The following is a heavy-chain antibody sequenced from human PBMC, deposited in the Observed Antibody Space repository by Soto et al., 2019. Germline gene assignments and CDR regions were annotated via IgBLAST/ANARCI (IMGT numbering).Heavy chain of an antibody. V-gene: IGHV5-10-1*01. Sequence: PGESLKISCDASGYTFTKYYVTWVRQMPGKGLERMGKIDPSDSYTTYSPSFQGHVIISVHQSINTAFLQWSSLGASDTAMYYCACIVGLLVPSADFDYWGQGTLVTVSS. D-gene: IGHD1-26*01. J-gene: IGHJ4*02. CDR3: ACIVGLLVPSADFDY. CDR2: IDPSDSYT. CDR1: GYTFTKYY.